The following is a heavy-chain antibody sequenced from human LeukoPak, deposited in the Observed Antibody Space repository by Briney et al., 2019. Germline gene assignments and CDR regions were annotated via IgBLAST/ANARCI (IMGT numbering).Heavy chain of an antibody. V-gene: IGHV3-33*01. J-gene: IGHJ4*02. D-gene: IGHD5-18*01. Sequence: GGSLRLSCAASGFTFSSYCMHWVRQAPGKGLEWVADIWYDGSNKYYADSVKGRFTISRDNSKSTLYLQMNSLRAEDTAVYYCAGGGYSDGRVRRDFDGWGQGTMVTVSS. CDR3: AGGGYSDGRVRRDFDG. CDR1: GFTFSSYC. CDR2: IWYDGSNK.